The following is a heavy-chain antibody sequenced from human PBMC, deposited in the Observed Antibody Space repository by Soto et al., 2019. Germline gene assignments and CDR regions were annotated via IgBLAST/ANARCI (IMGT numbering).Heavy chain of an antibody. D-gene: IGHD2-2*01. CDR1: GFTFDDYA. CDR3: AKDFVPAAMLFLFYMDV. J-gene: IGHJ6*03. V-gene: IGHV3-9*01. Sequence: GGSLRLSCAASGFTFDDYAMHWVRQAPGKGLEWVSGISWNSGSIGYADSVKGRFTISRDNAKNSLYLQMNSLRAEDTALYYCAKDFVPAAMLFLFYMDVWGKGTTVTVSS. CDR2: ISWNSGSI.